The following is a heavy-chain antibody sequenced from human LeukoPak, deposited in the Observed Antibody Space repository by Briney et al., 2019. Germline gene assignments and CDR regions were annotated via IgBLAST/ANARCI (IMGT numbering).Heavy chain of an antibody. CDR2: IKQDGSEK. V-gene: IGHV3-7*01. J-gene: IGHJ6*02. CDR1: GVTFSSSW. D-gene: IGHD6-13*01. CDR3: ARDSEYSSSWYYYYYGMDV. Sequence: GGSLRLSCAASGVTFSSSWMSWVRQAPGKGLEWVANIKQDGSEKSYVDSVKGRFTISRDNAKNSLYLQMNSLRAEDTAVYYCARDSEYSSSWYYYYYGMDVWGQGTTVTVSS.